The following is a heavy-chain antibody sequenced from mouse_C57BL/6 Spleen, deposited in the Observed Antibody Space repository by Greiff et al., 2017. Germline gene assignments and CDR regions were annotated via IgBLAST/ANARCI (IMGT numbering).Heavy chain of an antibody. Sequence: QVQLQQPGAELVKPGASVKLPCKASGYTFTSYWMHWVKQRPGQGLEWIGMIHPNRGSTNYNEKFKSKATLTVDKSSSTAYMQLSSLTSEDSAVYYCARWGYYGSPYAMDYWGQGTSVTVSS. J-gene: IGHJ4*01. CDR2: IHPNRGST. V-gene: IGHV1-64*01. CDR3: ARWGYYGSPYAMDY. D-gene: IGHD1-1*01. CDR1: GYTFTSYW.